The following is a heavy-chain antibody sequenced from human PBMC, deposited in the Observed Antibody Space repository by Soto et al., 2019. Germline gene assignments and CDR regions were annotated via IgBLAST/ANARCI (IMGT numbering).Heavy chain of an antibody. D-gene: IGHD5-18*01. J-gene: IGHJ4*02. CDR3: AKDPGWRYSFGCAFDY. CDR1: GFSFDTYG. V-gene: IGHV3-30*18. Sequence: QVQLVESGGGVVQPGKSLRLSCAASGFSFDTYGMHWVRQAPGKGLEWVAVISSHGSTKYYADSVKGRFTISRDASKNTVFLQMNSVRTEDTALSYCAKDPGWRYSFGCAFDYWGQGTLVTVSS. CDR2: ISSHGSTK.